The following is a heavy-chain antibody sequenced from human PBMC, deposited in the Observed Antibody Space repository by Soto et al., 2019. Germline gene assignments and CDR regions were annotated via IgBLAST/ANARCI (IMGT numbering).Heavy chain of an antibody. J-gene: IGHJ4*02. CDR1: GYTFTTYA. Sequence: ASVKVSCKASGYTFTTYAISWVRQAPGQGLEWKGWLRTYDGHTDYAQNLQGRVTMTTDTSTNTAYMELRSLSSDDTAVYYCARDRLHTSSSITFDYWGQGALVTVSS. CDR2: LRTYDGHT. V-gene: IGHV1-18*04. D-gene: IGHD6-6*01. CDR3: ARDRLHTSSSITFDY.